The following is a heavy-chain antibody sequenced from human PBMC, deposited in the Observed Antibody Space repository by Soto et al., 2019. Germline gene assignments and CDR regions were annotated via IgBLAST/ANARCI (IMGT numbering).Heavy chain of an antibody. CDR1: GGTFRTES. CDR2: ILPFFGTA. J-gene: IGHJ3*01. V-gene: IGHV1-69*13. D-gene: IGHD4-17*01. CDR3: XRGXEYGGNSDAFDV. Sequence: QVHLVQSGAEVKKPGSSVKVSCKYSGGTFRTESINWVRQAPGQGLEWMGGILPFFGTADYAPRFQGRVTITADGATTTAYMELSSLTSQDXXVYXXXRGXEYGGNSDAFDVWGQGTMVTVSS.